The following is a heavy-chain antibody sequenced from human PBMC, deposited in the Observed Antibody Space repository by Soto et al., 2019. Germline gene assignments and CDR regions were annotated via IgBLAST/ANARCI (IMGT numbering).Heavy chain of an antibody. D-gene: IGHD1-26*01. CDR2: ISAYNGNT. V-gene: IGHV1-18*01. Sequence: QVQLVQSGAEVKKSGASVKVSCKASGYTFSSYGISWVRQAPGQGLEWMGWISAYNGNTNYAQNLQGRVTMTTDTSTTTAYVELGSLRSDDTAVYYCARAISSDSGNLLRFDYWGQGTLVTVSS. CDR1: GYTFSSYG. CDR3: ARAISSDSGNLLRFDY. J-gene: IGHJ4*02.